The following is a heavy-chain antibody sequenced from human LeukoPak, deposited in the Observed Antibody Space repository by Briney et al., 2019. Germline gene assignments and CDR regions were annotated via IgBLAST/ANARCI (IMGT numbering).Heavy chain of an antibody. CDR3: ARVRITMVRGVIIIDY. J-gene: IGHJ4*02. CDR1: GFTFSSYW. D-gene: IGHD3-10*01. CDR2: IKQDGSEK. V-gene: IGHV3-7*01. Sequence: PGGSLRLSCPAYGFTFSSYWRSWVRQAPGEGLEWLANIKQDGSEKYYVDSVKGRFTVSRDNAKNSLYLQMNSLRAEDTAVYYCARVRITMVRGVIIIDYWGQGIMVTVSS.